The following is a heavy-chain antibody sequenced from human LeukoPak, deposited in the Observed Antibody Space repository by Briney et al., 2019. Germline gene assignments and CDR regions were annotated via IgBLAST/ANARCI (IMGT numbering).Heavy chain of an antibody. CDR1: GFTSSSDW. V-gene: IGHV3-7*04. D-gene: IGHD2-2*01. J-gene: IGHJ4*02. Sequence: GGSLRLSCAASGFTSSSDWMTWVRQAPGKGLEWVANIKQDGSEKYYVDSVKGRFTISRDNAKNSLYLQMNSLRAEGTAVYYCARYRRCSSTSCYYFDYWGQGTLVTVSS. CDR3: ARYRRCSSTSCYYFDY. CDR2: IKQDGSEK.